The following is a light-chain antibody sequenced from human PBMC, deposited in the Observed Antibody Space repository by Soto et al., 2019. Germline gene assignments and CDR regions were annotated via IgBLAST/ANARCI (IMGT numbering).Light chain of an antibody. Sequence: QAVLTLPPSVSAAPGQRVTISCSGSSSNIGKNYVSWYQQLPGTAPKLLIYDNNKRPSGIPDRFSGSKSGTSATLGITGLQTGDEADYYCGTWDSSLSAGEVFGTGTKVTVL. CDR1: SSNIGKNY. J-gene: IGLJ1*01. V-gene: IGLV1-51*01. CDR2: DNN. CDR3: GTWDSSLSAGEV.